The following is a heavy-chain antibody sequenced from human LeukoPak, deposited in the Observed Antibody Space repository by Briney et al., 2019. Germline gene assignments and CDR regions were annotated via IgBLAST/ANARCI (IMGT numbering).Heavy chain of an antibody. J-gene: IGHJ4*02. CDR3: ARDGIVGATD. Sequence: VASVKVSCKASGYTFSNYANHWVRQAPGQRLEWVGWISGGNGKPKYSPKFQGRVTITRDTSATTDYMELSSLNSEDTGVYYCARDGIVGATDWGQGTLVTVSS. CDR2: ISGGNGKP. D-gene: IGHD1-26*01. CDR1: GYTFSNYA. V-gene: IGHV1-3*01.